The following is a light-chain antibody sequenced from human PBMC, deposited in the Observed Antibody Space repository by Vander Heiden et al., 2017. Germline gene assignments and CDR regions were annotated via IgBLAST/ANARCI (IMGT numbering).Light chain of an antibody. CDR1: ISNIGSNA. CDR2: NNN. Sequence: QSVLTQPPSASGTPGQSATISCSGSISNIGSNAVNWYQQIPGTAPEHLNYNNNQRPPGVPDLFSGSKSGTAASLAISGRQSEDEADYYGAAWDDSLRGRVFGGGTKLTVL. J-gene: IGLJ3*02. CDR3: AAWDDSLRGRV. V-gene: IGLV1-44*01.